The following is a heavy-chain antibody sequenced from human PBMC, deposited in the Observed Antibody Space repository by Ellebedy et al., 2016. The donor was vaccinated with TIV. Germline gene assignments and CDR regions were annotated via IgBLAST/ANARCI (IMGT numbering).Heavy chain of an antibody. V-gene: IGHV3-7*01. J-gene: IGHJ4*02. CDR2: INQDGSEK. CDR3: ARDQNHYDTSGYYGRLDY. D-gene: IGHD3-22*01. Sequence: GESLKISXAASGFTFSPYWMSWVRQAPGKGLEWVANINQDGSEKYYVDSVKGRFTISRDNAKNSLYLQMNSLRAEDTAVYYCARDQNHYDTSGYYGRLDYWGQGTLVTVSS. CDR1: GFTFSPYW.